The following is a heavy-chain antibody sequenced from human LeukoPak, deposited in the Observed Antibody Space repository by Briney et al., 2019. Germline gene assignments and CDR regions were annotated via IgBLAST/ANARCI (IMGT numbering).Heavy chain of an antibody. J-gene: IGHJ1*01. CDR1: GDYISSSSYY. Sequence: PSETLSLTCAVSGDYISSSSYYWGWIRQSPETGLEWIGDIYHSGRTYYNPSLKSRVAISIDTSKNQFSLRLRSMTAADTAVFYCARRRYYDSTGYFEWGRGTLVTVSS. D-gene: IGHD3-22*01. CDR2: IYHSGRT. CDR3: ARRRYYDSTGYFE. V-gene: IGHV4-39*01.